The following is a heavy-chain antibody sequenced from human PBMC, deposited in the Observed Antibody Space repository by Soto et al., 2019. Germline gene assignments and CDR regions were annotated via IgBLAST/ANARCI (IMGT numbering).Heavy chain of an antibody. V-gene: IGHV4-34*01. Sequence: SETLSLTCAVYGGSFSGYYWSWIRQPPGKGLEWIGEINHSGSTNYNPSLKSRVTISVDTSKNQFSLKLSSVTAADTAVYYCARGLGIQLWLQGNWFDPWGQGSLVTVSS. CDR2: INHSGST. D-gene: IGHD5-18*01. CDR3: ARGLGIQLWLQGNWFDP. J-gene: IGHJ5*02. CDR1: GGSFSGYY.